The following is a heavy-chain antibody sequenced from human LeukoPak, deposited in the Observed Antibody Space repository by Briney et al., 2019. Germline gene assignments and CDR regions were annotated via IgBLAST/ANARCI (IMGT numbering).Heavy chain of an antibody. Sequence: ASVKVSCKASGYTFTTYYMHWMRQAPGRGPEWMGIINPRGGSTGYSQKFQGRITMTSDTSTSTVYMELSSLRSDDTAVYFCARVGSAAATADYWGQGTLVTVSS. CDR3: ARVGSAAATADY. J-gene: IGHJ4*02. V-gene: IGHV1-46*01. CDR2: INPRGGST. D-gene: IGHD6-25*01. CDR1: GYTFTTYY.